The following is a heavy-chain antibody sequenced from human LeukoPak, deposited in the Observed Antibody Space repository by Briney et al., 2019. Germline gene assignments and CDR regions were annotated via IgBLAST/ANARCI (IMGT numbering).Heavy chain of an antibody. V-gene: IGHV4-31*03. CDR1: GGSISSSNYY. Sequence: SQTLSLTCTVSGGSISSSNYYWSWIRQHPGKGLEWIGYIYYSGSTYYSPSLKSRVTISVDTSKNQFSLKLSSVTAADTAVYYCARGKPAYYYYGMDVWGQGTTVTVSS. J-gene: IGHJ6*02. CDR3: ARGKPAYYYYGMDV. CDR2: IYYSGST.